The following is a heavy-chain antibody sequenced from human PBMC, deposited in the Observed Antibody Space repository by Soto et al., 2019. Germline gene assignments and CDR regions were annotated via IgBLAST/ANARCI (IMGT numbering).Heavy chain of an antibody. CDR1: GFTFSSYG. CDR3: AKDTPHQDGIAAAGKN. V-gene: IGHV3-30*18. CDR2: ISYDGSNK. Sequence: QVQLVESGGGVVQPGRSLRLSCAASGFTFSSYGMHWVRQAPGKGLEWVAVISYDGSNKYYADSVKGRFTISRDNSKNTLYLQMNSLRAEDTAVYYCAKDTPHQDGIAAAGKNWGQGTLVTVSS. J-gene: IGHJ4*02. D-gene: IGHD6-13*01.